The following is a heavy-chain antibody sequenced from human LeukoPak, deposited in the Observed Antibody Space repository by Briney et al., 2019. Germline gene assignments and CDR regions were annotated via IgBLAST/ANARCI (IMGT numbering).Heavy chain of an antibody. V-gene: IGHV1-69*04. CDR3: AREDPEVVRTYAFDI. J-gene: IGHJ3*02. D-gene: IGHD1-14*01. CDR1: GGTFSSYT. CDR2: IIPILGIA. Sequence: SVKVSCEASGGTFSSYTISWVRQAPGQGLEWMGRIIPILGIANYAQKFQGRVTITADKSTSTAYMELSSLRSEDTAVYYCAREDPEVVRTYAFDIWGQGTMVTVSS.